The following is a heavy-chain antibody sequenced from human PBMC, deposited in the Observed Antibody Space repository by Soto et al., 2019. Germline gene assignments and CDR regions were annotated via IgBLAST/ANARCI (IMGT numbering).Heavy chain of an antibody. CDR3: ARLFCRTATCDSLFDP. J-gene: IGHJ5*02. CDR2: VDPRDSHV. CDR1: GYTFTTLW. V-gene: IGHV5-10-1*01. Sequence: GESLKISCTGFGYTFTTLWISWVRQMPGKALDWMGRVDPRDSHVNYSPSFQGHVTISVDKSINTGYLQWGSLKASDTAIYYCARLFCRTATCDSLFDPRGQGTLATVSS. D-gene: IGHD1-1*01.